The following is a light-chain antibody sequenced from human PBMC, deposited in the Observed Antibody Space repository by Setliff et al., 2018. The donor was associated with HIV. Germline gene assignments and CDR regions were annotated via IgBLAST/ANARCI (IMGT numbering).Light chain of an antibody. CDR1: RNDVGRYNF. CDR3: SSYGGSDNLAS. CDR2: EVN. J-gene: IGLJ2*01. V-gene: IGLV2-8*01. Sequence: QSVLTQPPSASGCLGQSVTISCTGTRNDVGRYNFVSWYRQYPGKAPKLLIYEVNKRPSGVPDRFSGSKSGSTASLTVSGLQVEDEADYYCSSYGGSDNLASFGGGTKVTVL.